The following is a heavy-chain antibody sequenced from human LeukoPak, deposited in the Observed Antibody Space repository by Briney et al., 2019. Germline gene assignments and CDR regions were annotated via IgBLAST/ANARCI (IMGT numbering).Heavy chain of an antibody. V-gene: IGHV4-34*01. J-gene: IGHJ4*02. Sequence: SETLSLTCAVSGGSFSGYYWSWIRQPPGKGLEWIGEINHSGSTNYNPSLMSRVTISVDTSKNQFSLKLSSVTAADTAVYYCARGLTGCSSTSCGYWGQGTLVTVSS. D-gene: IGHD2-2*01. CDR2: INHSGST. CDR3: ARGLTGCSSTSCGY. CDR1: GGSFSGYY.